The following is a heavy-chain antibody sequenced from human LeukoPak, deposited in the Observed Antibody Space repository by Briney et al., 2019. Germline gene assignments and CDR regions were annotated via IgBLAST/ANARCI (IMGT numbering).Heavy chain of an antibody. CDR2: IIPIFGTA. V-gene: IGHV1-69*13. D-gene: IGHD2-8*02. CDR1: GGTFSSYA. CDR3: ARVGSVWLEFDY. Sequence: SVKVSCKASGGTFSSYAISWVRQAPGQGLEWMGGIIPIFGTANYAQKFQGRVTITADESTSTAYMELSSLRSEDTAVYYCARVGSVWLEFDYWGQGTLVTVSS. J-gene: IGHJ4*02.